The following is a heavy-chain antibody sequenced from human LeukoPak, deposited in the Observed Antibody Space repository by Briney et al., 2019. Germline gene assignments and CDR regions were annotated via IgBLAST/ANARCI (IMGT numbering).Heavy chain of an antibody. D-gene: IGHD2-15*01. CDR1: GFTFSSYA. CDR3: ARASAVVGAFDI. V-gene: IGHV3-23*01. CDR2: ISGSGGST. J-gene: IGHJ3*02. Sequence: GGSLRLSCAASGFTFSSYAMSWVRQAPGKGLEWVSAISGSGGSTYYADSVKGRFTISRDNSKNTLYLQMNSLRAEDTAVYYCARASAVVGAFDIWGQGTMVTVSS.